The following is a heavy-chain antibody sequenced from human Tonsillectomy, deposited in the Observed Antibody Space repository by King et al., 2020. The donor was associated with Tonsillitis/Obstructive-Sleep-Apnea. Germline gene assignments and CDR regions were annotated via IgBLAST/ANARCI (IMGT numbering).Heavy chain of an antibody. J-gene: IGHJ6*03. V-gene: IGHV3-13*04. CDR3: ARGDCSGGSCYSGVSDYYYYYMDV. CDR1: GFTFSSYD. CDR2: IGTAGDT. Sequence: VQLVESGGGLVQPGGSLRLSCAASGFTFSSYDMHWVRQATGKGLEWVSTIGTAGDTYYPGSVKGRFTISRENAKNSLYFQMNSLRAGDTAVYYCARGDCSGGSCYSGVSDYYYYYMDVWGKGTTVTVSS. D-gene: IGHD2-15*01.